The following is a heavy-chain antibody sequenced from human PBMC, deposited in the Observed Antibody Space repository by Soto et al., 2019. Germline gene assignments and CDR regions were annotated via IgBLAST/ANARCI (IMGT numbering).Heavy chain of an antibody. CDR3: TRKRQKQWLVSYYYYYYGMDV. CDR1: GFTFGDYA. J-gene: IGHJ6*02. V-gene: IGHV3-49*03. Sequence: GGSLRLSCTASGFTFGDYAMSWFRQAPGRGLEWVGFIRSKAYGGTTEYAASVKGRFTISRDDSKSIAYLQMNSLKTEDTAVYYCTRKRQKQWLVSYYYYYYGMDVWGQGTTVTVSS. D-gene: IGHD6-19*01. CDR2: IRSKAYGGTT.